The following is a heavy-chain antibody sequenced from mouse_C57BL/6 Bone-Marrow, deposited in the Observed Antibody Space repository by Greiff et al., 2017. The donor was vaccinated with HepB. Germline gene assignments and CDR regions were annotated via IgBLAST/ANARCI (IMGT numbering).Heavy chain of an antibody. J-gene: IGHJ3*01. CDR2: IDPSDSYT. CDR1: GYTFTSYW. CDR3: ARKEGGDWFAY. Sequence: QVQLQQPGAELVMPGASVKLSCKASGYTFTSYWMHWVKQRPGQGLEWIGEIDPSDSYTNYNQKFKGKSTLTVDKSSSTAYMQLSSLTSEDSAVYYCARKEGGDWFAYGGQGTLVTVSA. V-gene: IGHV1-69*01.